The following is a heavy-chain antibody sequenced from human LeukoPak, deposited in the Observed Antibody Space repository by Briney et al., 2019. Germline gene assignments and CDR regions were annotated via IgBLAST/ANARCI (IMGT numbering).Heavy chain of an antibody. CDR3: ARGHYNSGGDY. CDR2: INSDGSST. V-gene: IGHV3-74*01. J-gene: IGHJ4*02. D-gene: IGHD1-20*01. CDR1: GFTFSSYW. Sequence: GGSLRLSCAASGFTFSSYWMHWVRQAPGKGLVWVSHINSDGSSTTYADSVKGRFTISRDNAKNTLYLQMNSLRAEDTAVYYCARGHYNSGGDYWGQGTLVTVSS.